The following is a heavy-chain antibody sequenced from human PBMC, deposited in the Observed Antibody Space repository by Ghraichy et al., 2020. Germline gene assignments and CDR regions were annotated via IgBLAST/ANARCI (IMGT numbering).Heavy chain of an antibody. CDR2: ISGSGGST. CDR3: AKDRSFDY. Sequence: ETLSLTCAASGFTFSSYAMSWVRQAPGKGLEWVSAISGSGGSTYYADSVKGRFTISRDNSKNTLYLQMNSLRAEDTAVYYCAKDRSFDYWGQGTLVTVSS. V-gene: IGHV3-23*01. CDR1: GFTFSSYA. J-gene: IGHJ4*02.